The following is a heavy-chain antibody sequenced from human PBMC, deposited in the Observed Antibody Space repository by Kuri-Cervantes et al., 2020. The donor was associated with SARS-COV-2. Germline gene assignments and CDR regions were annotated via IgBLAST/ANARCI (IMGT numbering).Heavy chain of an antibody. V-gene: IGHV3-21*01. CDR1: GITFSSYS. CDR2: ISSSSRYI. J-gene: IGHJ4*02. CDR3: ARQRDTAMYTASPFDY. D-gene: IGHD5-18*01. Sequence: GESLKISCAASGITFSSYSMKWVRQAPGKGLEWVSSISSSSRYIYYADSVKGRFTISRDNAKNSLYLQMNSLRAEDTAVYYCARQRDTAMYTASPFDYWGQGTLVTVSS.